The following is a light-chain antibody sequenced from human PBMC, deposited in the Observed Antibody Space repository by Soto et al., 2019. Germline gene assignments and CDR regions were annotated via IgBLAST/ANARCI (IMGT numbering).Light chain of an antibody. CDR3: QQFSGSPRT. J-gene: IGKJ1*01. V-gene: IGKV3-20*01. CDR1: QSVTNNY. CDR2: AVS. Sequence: EIVLTQSPGTLSLSPGERATLSCRASQSVTNNYLAWYQQKPGQAPRLLIYAVSSRATGIPDRFSGSGSGADFTLTISRLEPEDFAVYYCQQFSGSPRTFGQGTKVEIK.